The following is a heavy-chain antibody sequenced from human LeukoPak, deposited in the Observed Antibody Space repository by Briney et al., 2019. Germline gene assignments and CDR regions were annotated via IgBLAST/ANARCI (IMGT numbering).Heavy chain of an antibody. J-gene: IGHJ4*02. CDR1: GGSISSYY. V-gene: IGHV4-59*08. CDR2: IYYSGGT. D-gene: IGHD1-26*01. Sequence: SETLSLTCTVSGGSISSYYWSWLRQPPGKGLEWIGYIYYSGGTNYNPSLKSRVTISVDTSKNQFSLKLSSVTAADTAVYYCASFSLDVVGAKFDYWGQGTLVTVSS. CDR3: ASFSLDVVGAKFDY.